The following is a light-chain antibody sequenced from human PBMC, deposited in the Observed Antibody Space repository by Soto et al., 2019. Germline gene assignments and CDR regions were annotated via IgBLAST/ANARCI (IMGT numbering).Light chain of an antibody. Sequence: QSVLTQPPSASGCPGQSVTISCTGTSSDVGGYNYVSWYQQHPGKAPKLMIYEVSKRPSGVPDRFSGSKSGNTASLTVSGLQAEDEADYYCSSYAGSNVFGTGTKVTVL. V-gene: IGLV2-8*01. CDR1: SSDVGGYNY. CDR2: EVS. CDR3: SSYAGSNV. J-gene: IGLJ1*01.